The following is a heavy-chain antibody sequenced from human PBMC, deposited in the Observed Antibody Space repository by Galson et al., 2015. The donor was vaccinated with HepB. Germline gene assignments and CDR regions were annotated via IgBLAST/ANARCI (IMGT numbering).Heavy chain of an antibody. CDR1: GFTFSNYA. J-gene: IGHJ5*02. D-gene: IGHD2-2*01. Sequence: SVKVSCKASGFTFSNYAFVWVRQAPGQGLEWMGWISAYNGYTNYAQKLRGRVTMTTDTSTSTAYMELRSLRSDDTALYYCARDLGPAGCSSISCSGERFDPWGQGTLVTVSS. CDR2: ISAYNGYT. V-gene: IGHV1-18*01. CDR3: ARDLGPAGCSSISCSGERFDP.